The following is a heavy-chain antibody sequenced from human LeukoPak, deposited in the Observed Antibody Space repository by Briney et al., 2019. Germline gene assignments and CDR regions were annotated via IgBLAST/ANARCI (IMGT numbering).Heavy chain of an antibody. CDR2: IYYSGST. CDR1: GASISSYY. Sequence: SETVSLTCTVSGASISSYYWSWIRQPPGKGLEWIGYIYYSGSTNYNPSLKSRVTISVDTSKNQFSLRLSSVTAADTAVYYCARHRYYYDSSGYYYQPWGQGTLVIVSS. V-gene: IGHV4-59*01. D-gene: IGHD3-22*01. J-gene: IGHJ5*02. CDR3: ARHRYYYDSSGYYYQP.